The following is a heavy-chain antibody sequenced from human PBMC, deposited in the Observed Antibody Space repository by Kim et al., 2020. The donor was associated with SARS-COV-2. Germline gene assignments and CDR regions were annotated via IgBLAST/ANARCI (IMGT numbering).Heavy chain of an antibody. CDR2: IWYDGSNK. D-gene: IGHD2-2*02. J-gene: IGHJ6*02. CDR3: ARVCSSISCYTRVGYYYYYYGMDV. CDR1: GFTFSSYG. V-gene: IGHV3-33*01. Sequence: GSLRLSCAASGFTFSSYGMHWVRQAPGKGLEWVAVIWYDGSNKYYADSVKGRFTISRDNSKNTLYLQMNSLRAEDTAVYYCARVCSSISCYTRVGYYYYYYGMDVWGQGTTVTVSS.